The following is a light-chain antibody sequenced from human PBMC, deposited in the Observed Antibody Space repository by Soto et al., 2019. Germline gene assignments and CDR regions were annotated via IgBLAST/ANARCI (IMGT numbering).Light chain of an antibody. J-gene: IGKJ5*01. Sequence: EIVLTQSPATLSLSPGERATLSCRASQSVSNYLAWYQQKPGQAPRLLIYDASNRATGIPARFSGSGSGTDFTLTISSLEPEEFAVYYCQQRSNWPPSTFGQGTRLEIK. CDR2: DAS. CDR3: QQRSNWPPST. CDR1: QSVSNY. V-gene: IGKV3-11*01.